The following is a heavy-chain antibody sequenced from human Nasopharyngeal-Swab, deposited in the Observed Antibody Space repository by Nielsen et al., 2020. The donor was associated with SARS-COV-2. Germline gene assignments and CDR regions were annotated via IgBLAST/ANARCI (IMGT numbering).Heavy chain of an antibody. CDR3: ARGLSIAVGYYYYYGMDV. CDR2: INHSRST. V-gene: IGHV4-34*01. D-gene: IGHD6-19*01. CDR1: GGSFSGYN. J-gene: IGHJ6*02. Sequence: LETLSLTCAVYGGSFSGYNWSWIRQAPGKGLEWIGEINHSRSTNYNPSLKSRVTISVDTSKNQFSLKLSSVTAADTAVYYCARGLSIAVGYYYYYGMDVWGQGTTVTVSS.